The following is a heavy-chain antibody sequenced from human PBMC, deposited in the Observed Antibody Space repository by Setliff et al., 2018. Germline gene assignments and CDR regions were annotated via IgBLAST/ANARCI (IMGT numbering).Heavy chain of an antibody. V-gene: IGHV1-46*01. CDR3: ATSYSGSYYGY. D-gene: IGHD1-26*01. Sequence: ASVKVSCKASGYTFTTYYMHWVRQAPGQGLEWMGVINPSDGSTTYAQKFQGRVKMTRDTSTNTVYMQLSSLRSEDTAVYYCATSYSGSYYGYWGQGTLVTVSS. CDR1: GYTFTTYY. CDR2: INPSDGST. J-gene: IGHJ4*02.